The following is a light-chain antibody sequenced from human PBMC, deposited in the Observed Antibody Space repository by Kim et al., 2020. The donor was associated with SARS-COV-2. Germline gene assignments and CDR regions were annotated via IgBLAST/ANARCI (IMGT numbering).Light chain of an antibody. V-gene: IGLV3-19*01. CDR1: SLRTYY. CDR2: GKN. J-gene: IGLJ2*01. CDR3: NSRDKNDNVL. Sequence: SSELTQDPAVSVALGQTVRITCQGDSLRTYYTTWFQQKPGQAPIVVFYGKNNRPSGIPDRFSGSSSGNTASLTITATQAGDEADYYWNSRDKNDNVLFGG.